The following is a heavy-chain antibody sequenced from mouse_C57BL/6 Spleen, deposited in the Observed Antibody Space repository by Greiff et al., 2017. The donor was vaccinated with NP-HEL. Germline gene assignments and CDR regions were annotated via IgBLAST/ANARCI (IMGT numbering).Heavy chain of an antibody. Sequence: QVQLQQPGAELVLPGASVKLSCKASGFTFTSYWMHWVKQRPGQGLEWIGEIGPSDSYTNYNQKFKGKSTLTVDKSTSTAYMQLSSLTSEDSAVYYCARSGRGSYFDYWGQGTTLTVSS. CDR3: ARSGRGSYFDY. J-gene: IGHJ2*01. CDR1: GFTFTSYW. CDR2: IGPSDSYT. D-gene: IGHD1-1*01. V-gene: IGHV1-69*01.